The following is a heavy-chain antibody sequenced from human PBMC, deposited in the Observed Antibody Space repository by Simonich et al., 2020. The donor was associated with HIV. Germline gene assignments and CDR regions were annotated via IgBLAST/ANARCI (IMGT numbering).Heavy chain of an antibody. CDR1: GFTFSSYA. D-gene: IGHD3-16*01. Sequence: QVQLVESGGGVVQPGRSLRLSCAASGFTFSSYAMHWVRQAPGKGLEWVAVISYDGSNKYYADSVKGRLTISREQSKNTRYLQMNSLGAEDTAVYYCASGGSISSVWADDYWGQGTLVTVSS. J-gene: IGHJ4*02. CDR2: ISYDGSNK. CDR3: ASGGSISSVWADDY. V-gene: IGHV3-30*07.